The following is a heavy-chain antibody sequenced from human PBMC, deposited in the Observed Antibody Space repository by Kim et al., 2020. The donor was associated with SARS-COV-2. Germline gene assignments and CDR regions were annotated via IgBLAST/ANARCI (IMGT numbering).Heavy chain of an antibody. D-gene: IGHD3-10*01. CDR2: IWYDGSNK. Sequence: GGSLRLSCAASGFTFSSYGMHWVRQAPGKGLEWVAVIWYDGSNKYYADSVKGRFTISRDNSKNTLYLQMNSLRAEDTAVYYCARDPTITMVRGVIIPGYWFDPWGQGTLVTVSS. J-gene: IGHJ5*02. V-gene: IGHV3-33*01. CDR3: ARDPTITMVRGVIIPGYWFDP. CDR1: GFTFSSYG.